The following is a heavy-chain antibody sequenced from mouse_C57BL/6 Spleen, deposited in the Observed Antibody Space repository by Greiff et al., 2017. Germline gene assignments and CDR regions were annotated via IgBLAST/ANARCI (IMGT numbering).Heavy chain of an antibody. CDR3: ARPTTGWYFDV. CDR2: ISYDGSN. D-gene: IGHD1-1*01. Sequence: EVQLQQSGPGLVKPSQSLSLTCSVTGYSITSGYYWNWIRQFPGNKLEWMGYISYDGSNNYNPSLKNRISITRDTSKNQFFLKLNSVTTEDTATYYCARPTTGWYFDVWGTGTTVTVSS. V-gene: IGHV3-6*01. CDR1: GYSITSGYY. J-gene: IGHJ1*03.